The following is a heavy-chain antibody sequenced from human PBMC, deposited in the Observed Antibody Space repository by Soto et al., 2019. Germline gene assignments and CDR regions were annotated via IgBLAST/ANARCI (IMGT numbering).Heavy chain of an antibody. J-gene: IGHJ5*02. Sequence: QVQLVQSGAEVKKPGSSVKVSCKASGGTFNDYTIDWVRQAPGQGLEWMGRIIPMLGVTNYAQNFQGRVTITADKSTSTAYMDLSGLRSEDTAVYYCATWTLGYRYTSTCFQAFDPWGQGTLVTVSS. CDR3: ATWTLGYRYTSTCFQAFDP. V-gene: IGHV1-69*02. CDR2: IIPMLGVT. D-gene: IGHD3-16*02. CDR1: GGTFNDYT.